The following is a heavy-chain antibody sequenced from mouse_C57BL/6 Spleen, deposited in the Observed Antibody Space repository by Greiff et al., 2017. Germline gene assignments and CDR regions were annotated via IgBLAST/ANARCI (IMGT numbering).Heavy chain of an antibody. CDR2: ISSGSSTI. V-gene: IGHV5-17*01. CDR1: GFTFSDYG. Sequence: EVHLVESGGGLVKPGGSLKLSCAASGFTFSDYGMHWVRQAPEKGLEWVAYISSGSSTIYYADTVKGRFTISRDNAKNTLFLQMTSLRSEDTAMYYCARGGTVLFDYWGQGTTLTVSS. D-gene: IGHD4-1*01. J-gene: IGHJ2*01. CDR3: ARGGTVLFDY.